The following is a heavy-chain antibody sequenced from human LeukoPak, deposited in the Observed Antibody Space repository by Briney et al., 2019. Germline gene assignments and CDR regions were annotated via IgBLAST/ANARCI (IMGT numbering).Heavy chain of an antibody. D-gene: IGHD3-3*01. CDR1: GGSISSSNYY. CDR3: ARRVFGVVPHYYYMDV. V-gene: IGHV4-61*05. J-gene: IGHJ6*03. CDR2: IYYSGST. Sequence: SETLSLTCSVSGGSISSSNYYWSWIRQPPGKGLEWIGYIYYSGSTNYNPSLKSRVTISVDTSKNQFSLKLSSVTAADTAVYYCARRVFGVVPHYYYMDVWGKGTTVTVSS.